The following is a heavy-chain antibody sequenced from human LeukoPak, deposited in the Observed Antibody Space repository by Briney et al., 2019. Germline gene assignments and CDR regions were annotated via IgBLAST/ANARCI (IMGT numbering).Heavy chain of an antibody. CDR2: VSPNSGAT. D-gene: IGHD1-20*01. CDR3: ARRVTGTTSQAFDI. CDR1: GYTFTGYY. V-gene: IGHV1-2*02. Sequence: ASVRVSFKASGYTFTGYYIHWVRQAPGHGLEWMGWVSPNSGATNFAQKFQGGVTMTRDTSISTAYMELSRLTSDDTAVYYCARRVTGTTSQAFDIWGQGTMITVSP. J-gene: IGHJ3*02.